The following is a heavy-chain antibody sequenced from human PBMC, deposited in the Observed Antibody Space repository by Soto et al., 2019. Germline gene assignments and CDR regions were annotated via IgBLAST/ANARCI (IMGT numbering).Heavy chain of an antibody. V-gene: IGHV3-30*18. CDR2: ISYDGSNK. D-gene: IGHD3-9*01. CDR3: AKDLLTAYYDILTGAPDV. CDR1: GFTFSSYG. Sequence: PGGSLRLSCAASGFTFSSYGMHWVRQAPGKGLEWVAVISYDGSNKYYADSVKGRFTISRDNSKNTLYLQMNSLRAEDTAVYYCAKDLLTAYYDILTGAPDVWGQGTTVTVSS. J-gene: IGHJ6*02.